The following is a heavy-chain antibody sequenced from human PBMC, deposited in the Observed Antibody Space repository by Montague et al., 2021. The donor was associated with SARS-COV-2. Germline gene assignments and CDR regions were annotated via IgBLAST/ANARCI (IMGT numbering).Heavy chain of an antibody. V-gene: IGHV4-30-4*08. D-gene: IGHD3-10*01. Sequence: TLSLTCTVSGDAIISGDYYWTWVRQPPGKDLEWIGYMRLSGDSHYXXXLKGRVSISIDTTKNQFSLKLNSVTAADTAVYYCARDRGLGVAENFDCWGQGTLVTVSS. J-gene: IGHJ4*02. CDR2: MRLSGDS. CDR1: GDAIISGDYY. CDR3: ARDRGLGVAENFDC.